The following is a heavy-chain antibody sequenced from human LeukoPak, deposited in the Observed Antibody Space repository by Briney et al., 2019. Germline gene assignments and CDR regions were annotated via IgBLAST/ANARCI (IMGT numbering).Heavy chain of an antibody. J-gene: IGHJ4*02. Sequence: PGGSLRLSCAASGFTFSSYEMNWVRQAPGKGLEWVSSISSSGNTIYYADSVKGRFTVSRDSAKNSVYLQMNSLRAEDTAVYYCGSGVIFYDSSGRNYWGRGTLVTVSS. CDR2: ISSSGNTI. V-gene: IGHV3-48*03. CDR3: GSGVIFYDSSGRNY. CDR1: GFTFSSYE. D-gene: IGHD3-22*01.